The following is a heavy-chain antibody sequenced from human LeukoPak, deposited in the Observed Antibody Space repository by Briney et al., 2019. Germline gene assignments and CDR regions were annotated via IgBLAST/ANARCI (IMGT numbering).Heavy chain of an antibody. V-gene: IGHV3-30-3*01. J-gene: IGHJ6*03. D-gene: IGHD3-3*01. CDR3: AKDPVSAKYDFWTRGDYYYYMDV. CDR1: GFTFSSYA. CDR2: ISYDGSNK. Sequence: PGGSLRLSCAASGFTFSSYAMHWVRQAPGKGLEWVAVISYDGSNKYYADSVKGRFTISRDNSKNTLYLQMNSLRAEDTAVYYCAKDPVSAKYDFWTRGDYYYYMDVWGKGTTVTVSS.